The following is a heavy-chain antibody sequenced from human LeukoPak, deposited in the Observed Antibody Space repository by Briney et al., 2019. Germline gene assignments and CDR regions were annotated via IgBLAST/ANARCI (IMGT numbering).Heavy chain of an antibody. J-gene: IGHJ3*02. CDR1: GGSFSGYY. CDR2: ISHSGST. CDR3: ARLRCTMIVVVMRPDAFDI. Sequence: SETLSLTCAVYGGSFSGYYWNWLRQPPGKGVEWIGEISHSGSTNYNPSLKSRVTISVDTYKNQFSLKLSSVTAADTAVYYCARLRCTMIVVVMRPDAFDIWGQGTMVTVSS. D-gene: IGHD3-22*01. V-gene: IGHV4-34*01.